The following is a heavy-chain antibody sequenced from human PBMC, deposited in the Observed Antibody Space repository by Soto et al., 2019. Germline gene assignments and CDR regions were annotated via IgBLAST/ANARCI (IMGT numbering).Heavy chain of an antibody. V-gene: IGHV4-61*01. Sequence: SETLSLTCTVSGGSVSSGSYYWSWIRQPPGKGLEWIGYIYYSGSTNYNPSLKSRVTISVDTSKNQFSLKLSSVTAADTAVYYCASFREEGWFDPWGQRTLVTVSS. CDR1: GGSVSSGSYY. J-gene: IGHJ5*02. CDR3: ASFREEGWFDP. CDR2: IYYSGST.